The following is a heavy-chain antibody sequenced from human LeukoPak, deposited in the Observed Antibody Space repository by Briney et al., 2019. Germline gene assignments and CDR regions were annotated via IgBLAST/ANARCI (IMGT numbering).Heavy chain of an antibody. D-gene: IGHD4-17*01. J-gene: IGHJ4*02. CDR2: INPNSGGT. Sequence: GASVKVSCKASGYTITSDFMHWVRQAPGQGLEWMGWINPNSGGTNYAQKFQGRVTMTRDTSISTAYMELSRLRSDDTAVYYCARAYGDYRNVDYWGQGTLVTVSS. CDR1: GYTITSDF. CDR3: ARAYGDYRNVDY. V-gene: IGHV1-2*02.